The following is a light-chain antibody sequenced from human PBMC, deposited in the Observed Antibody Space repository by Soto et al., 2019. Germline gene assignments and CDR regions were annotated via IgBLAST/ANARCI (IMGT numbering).Light chain of an antibody. V-gene: IGKV3-15*01. CDR3: QQYTTYWT. Sequence: VMTQSPDTLSVSPGERATLSCRASQSVSDRVVWYQQKSGQAPSLLIYAASTRAAGVPSRFSGSGSGTEFTLTISSLQSDDFATYYCQQYTTYWTFGQGTKVDIK. CDR2: AAS. CDR1: QSVSDR. J-gene: IGKJ1*01.